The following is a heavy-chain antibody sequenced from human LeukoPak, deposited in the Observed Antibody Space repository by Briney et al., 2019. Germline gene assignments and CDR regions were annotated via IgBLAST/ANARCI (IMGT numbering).Heavy chain of an antibody. CDR1: GFTFSDYY. Sequence: GGSLRLSCAASGFTFSDYYMSWIRQAPGKGLEWVSYISSSGNTIYYADSVKGRFAISRDSAKNSLYLQMNSLRAEDTAVYYCARDTTVGTTLWDFWGQGTLVTVSS. CDR2: ISSSGNTI. J-gene: IGHJ4*02. D-gene: IGHD1-26*01. V-gene: IGHV3-11*04. CDR3: ARDTTVGTTLWDF.